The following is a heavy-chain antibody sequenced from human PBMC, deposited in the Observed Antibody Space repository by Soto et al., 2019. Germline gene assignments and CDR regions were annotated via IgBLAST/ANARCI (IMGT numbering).Heavy chain of an antibody. V-gene: IGHV3-23*01. D-gene: IGHD6-13*01. CDR1: GFTFSNYA. J-gene: IGHJ4*02. CDR2: ITGSGGGK. CDR3: AKRPLTAAGFDY. Sequence: EVQLLESGGGLVQPGGSLRLSCAASGFTFSNYAMTWVRQAPGKGLEWVSVITGSGGGKYFVDSVKGRFTISRDNYKNSVYLQRNSLEAAATAVYYCAKRPLTAAGFDYWGQGTLVTVSS.